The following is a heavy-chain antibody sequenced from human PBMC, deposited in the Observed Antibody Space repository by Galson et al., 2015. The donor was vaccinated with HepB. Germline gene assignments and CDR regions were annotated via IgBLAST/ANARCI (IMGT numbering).Heavy chain of an antibody. D-gene: IGHD3-16*01. CDR2: VSWNGGTT. V-gene: IGHV3-9*01. CDR1: GFTFDDYT. CDR3: VGEEFDN. Sequence: SLRLSCAASGFTFDDYTMHWVRQPPGKGLEWVSSVSWNGGTTGYADSVKGRFTISRDNAKNSLYLQMDSLRPEDTALYHCVGEEFDNWGQGTLVTVSS. J-gene: IGHJ4*02.